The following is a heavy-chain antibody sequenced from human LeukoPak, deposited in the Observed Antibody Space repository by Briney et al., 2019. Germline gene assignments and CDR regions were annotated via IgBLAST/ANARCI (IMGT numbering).Heavy chain of an antibody. D-gene: IGHD3-3*01. CDR3: ARTSFVLRFLGVSAFDI. CDR1: GGSISSGSYY. J-gene: IGHJ3*02. V-gene: IGHV4-61*02. CDR2: IYTSGIT. Sequence: KASQTLSLTCTVSGGSISSGSYYWSWIRQPAGKGLEWIGRIYTSGITNYNPSLKSRVTISVDTSKNQFSLKLSSVTAADTAVYYCARTSFVLRFLGVSAFDIWGQGTMVTVSS.